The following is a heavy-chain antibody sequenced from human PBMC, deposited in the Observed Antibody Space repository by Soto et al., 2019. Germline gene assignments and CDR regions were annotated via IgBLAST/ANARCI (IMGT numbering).Heavy chain of an antibody. D-gene: IGHD3-3*01. CDR1: GGSFSGYY. V-gene: IGHV4-34*01. J-gene: IGHJ3*02. Sequence: PSETLSLTCAVYGGSFSGYYWSWIRQPPGKGLEWIGEINHSGSTYYNPSLKSRVTISVDTSKNQFSLKLSSVTAADTAVYYCARHYDCWSGSNHDAFDIWGQGTTVTVSS. CDR3: ARHYDCWSGSNHDAFDI. CDR2: INHSGST.